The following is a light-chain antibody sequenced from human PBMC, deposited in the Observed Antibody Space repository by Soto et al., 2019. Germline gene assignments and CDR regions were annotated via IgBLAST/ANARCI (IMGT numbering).Light chain of an antibody. J-gene: IGKJ3*01. CDR2: EAS. Sequence: LSQSAAALSLYTGERATLSCRASQSVTNYLTWYQQKPGQAPRLLIYEASNRATGIPARFSGSGSGTDFTLTISSLEPEDFAVYYCQQRSSWPATFGPGTKVDI. V-gene: IGKV3-11*01. CDR3: QQRSSWPAT. CDR1: QSVTNY.